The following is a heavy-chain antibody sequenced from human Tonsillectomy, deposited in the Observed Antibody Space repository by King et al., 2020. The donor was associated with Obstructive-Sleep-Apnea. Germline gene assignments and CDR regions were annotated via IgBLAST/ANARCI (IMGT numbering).Heavy chain of an antibody. CDR2: ISGYNGNT. V-gene: IGHV1-18*01. D-gene: IGHD6-13*01. CDR3: ARDLVTAASSD. CDR1: GYTFTSYG. J-gene: IGHJ4*02. Sequence: VQLVESGAEVKKPGASVKVSCKASGYTFTSYGTSWVRQAPGQGLEWLGWISGYNGNTNYAQKFQGRVTMTIDTSTTTVYMELRSLRSDDTAVYYCARDLVTAASSDWGQGTLVTVSS.